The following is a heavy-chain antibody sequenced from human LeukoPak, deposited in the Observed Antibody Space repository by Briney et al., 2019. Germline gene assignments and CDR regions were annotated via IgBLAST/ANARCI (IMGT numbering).Heavy chain of an antibody. CDR2: IIGEGGST. J-gene: IGHJ4*02. Sequence: GGSLRLSCAASGFSFDDYAMHWVRQGPGKGLEWVSLIIGEGGSTEYADSVKGRFTIPRDNSKNSLFLQMNSLKTEDSAFYYCAKEGSPIPYYFDCWGQGTLVTVSS. CDR3: AKEGSPIPYYFDC. CDR1: GFSFDDYA. D-gene: IGHD2-21*01. V-gene: IGHV3-43*02.